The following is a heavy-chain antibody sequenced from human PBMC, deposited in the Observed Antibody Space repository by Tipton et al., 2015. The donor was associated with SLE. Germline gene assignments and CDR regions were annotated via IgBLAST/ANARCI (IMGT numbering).Heavy chain of an antibody. Sequence: SLRLSCTASGFAFSRYGMHWVRQAPGKGLQWVAIIPYDGTNIYYGDSVKGRFTISRDNSKNTVYLQMNSLRAEDTAVYYCAKADCFTTNYYIYSAIDFWGQGTIVAVSS. V-gene: IGHV3-30*18. CDR1: GFAFSRYG. D-gene: IGHD1-26*01. CDR3: AKADCFTTNYYIYSAIDF. J-gene: IGHJ3*01. CDR2: IPYDGTNI.